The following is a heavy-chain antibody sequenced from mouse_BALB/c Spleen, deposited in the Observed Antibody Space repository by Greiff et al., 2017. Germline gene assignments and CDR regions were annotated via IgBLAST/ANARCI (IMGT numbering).Heavy chain of an antibody. V-gene: IGHV5-4*02. CDR2: ISDGGSYT. Sequence: EVKVEESGGGLVKPGGSLKLSCAASGFTFSDYYMYWVRQTPEKRLEWVATISDGGSYTSYPDSVKGRFTISRDNAKNNLYLQMSSLKSEDTAMYYCARDVEVGPWFAYWGQGTLVTVSA. D-gene: IGHD1-1*02. CDR3: ARDVEVGPWFAY. CDR1: GFTFSDYY. J-gene: IGHJ3*01.